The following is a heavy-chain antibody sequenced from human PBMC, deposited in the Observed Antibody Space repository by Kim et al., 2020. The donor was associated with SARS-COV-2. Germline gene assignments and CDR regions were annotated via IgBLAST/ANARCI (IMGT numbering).Heavy chain of an antibody. CDR3: ARIRENYGMDV. J-gene: IGHJ6*02. V-gene: IGHV2-70*01. Sequence: YYSTSLKTRLTISKDTSKNQVVLTMTNMDPVDTATYYCARIRENYGMDVWGQGTTVTVSS.